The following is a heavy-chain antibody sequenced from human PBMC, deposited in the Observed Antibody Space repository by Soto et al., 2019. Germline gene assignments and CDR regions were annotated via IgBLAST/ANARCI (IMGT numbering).Heavy chain of an antibody. V-gene: IGHV3-33*06. CDR1: GFTVSTQA. Sequence: QVQLVESGGGVVQPGRSLRLSCAASGFTVSTQAMHWVRQAPGKGLEWVAAIWYDGSSEYYADSVKGRFTISRDNSKNTLYLQMNSLSAEDTAVYYCAKVPLYDTWYFDYWGQGTLATVSS. CDR3: AKVPLYDTWYFDY. J-gene: IGHJ4*02. CDR2: IWYDGSSE. D-gene: IGHD3-22*01.